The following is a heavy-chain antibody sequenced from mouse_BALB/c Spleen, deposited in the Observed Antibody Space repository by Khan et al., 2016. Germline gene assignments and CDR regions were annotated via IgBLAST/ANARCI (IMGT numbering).Heavy chain of an antibody. Sequence: VQLQESGAELVRPGSSVKISCKASGCAFSSYWMNWVKQRPGQGLEWIGQIYPGDGDTHYSGKFKGKVILTADKSSSTAYMQLSSLTSEDSAVYFCARGTPLANWGQGTLVTVSA. CDR3: ARGTPLAN. V-gene: IGHV1-80*01. J-gene: IGHJ3*01. CDR1: GCAFSSYW. CDR2: IYPGDGDT.